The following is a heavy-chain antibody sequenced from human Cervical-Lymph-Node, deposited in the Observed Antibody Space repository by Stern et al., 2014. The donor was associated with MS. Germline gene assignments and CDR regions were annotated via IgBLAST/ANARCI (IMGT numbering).Heavy chain of an antibody. J-gene: IGHJ4*02. Sequence: VQLVESGGGVVQPGRSLRLFCAASGFTFRNFDMNWFRQSHGKGLQWLAAISTDGSATNYADSVKGRFTISRDNSKDTLYLEMNSLTTDDTAVFYCARDLGYWGQGTLVTVSS. CDR1: GFTFRNFD. CDR2: ISTDGSAT. V-gene: IGHV3-30-3*01. CDR3: ARDLGY.